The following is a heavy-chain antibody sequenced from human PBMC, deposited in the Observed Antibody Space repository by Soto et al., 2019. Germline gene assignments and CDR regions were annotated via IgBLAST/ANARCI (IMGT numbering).Heavy chain of an antibody. V-gene: IGHV3-73*01. J-gene: IGHJ4*02. CDR3: TRHLVDY. D-gene: IGHD2-15*01. CDR2: TRSKVNNYAT. Sequence: GGSLRLSCAASGFTFSDAAIHWVRQASGKGLEWVGRTRSKVNNYATAYAASVKGRFTISRDDSKNTAFLQMNSLKTEDTAVYYCTRHLVDYWGQGTLVTVSS. CDR1: GFTFSDAA.